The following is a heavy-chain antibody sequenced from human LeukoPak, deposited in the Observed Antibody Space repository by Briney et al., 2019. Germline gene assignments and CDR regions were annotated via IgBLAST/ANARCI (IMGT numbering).Heavy chain of an antibody. Sequence: WESPNTPSHGPGWSFTYHWIGWARPAPGKGLEWMGGMGLCNADSTYSPSIQAQVTISADKSISTACLQWSSLKASDTAVYYFARRSGVGRSDAADGWGEGT. J-gene: IGHJ3*01. D-gene: IGHD3-3*01. CDR3: ARRSGVGRSDAADG. CDR2: MGLCNADS. V-gene: IGHV5-51*01. CDR1: GWSFTYHW.